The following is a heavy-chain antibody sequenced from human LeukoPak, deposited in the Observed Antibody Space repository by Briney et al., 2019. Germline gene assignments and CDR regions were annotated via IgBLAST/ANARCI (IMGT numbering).Heavy chain of an antibody. CDR3: TRHTGYISGQYSNYEDS. Sequence: SETLSLTCTLSGGSITNTKYYWGWIRQPPGKGLEWMGSIYYTGSTYYNPSLKNRVTISVDTSKNQFSLKLRSVTAADTALYYCTRHTGYISGQYSNYEDSWGQGTLVTVSS. V-gene: IGHV4-39*01. CDR1: GGSITNTKYY. J-gene: IGHJ4*02. CDR2: IYYTGST. D-gene: IGHD4-11*01.